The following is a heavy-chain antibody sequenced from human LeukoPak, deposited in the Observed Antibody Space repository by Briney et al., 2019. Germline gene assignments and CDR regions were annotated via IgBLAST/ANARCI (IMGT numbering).Heavy chain of an antibody. CDR1: GGSFSGYY. Sequence: SETLSLTCAVYGGSFSGYYWSWIRQPPGKGLEWIGEINHSGSTNYNPSLKSRVTISVDTSKNQFSLKLSSVTAADTAVYYCARGDSWVVVVAATALMPHYGMDVWGQGTTVTVSS. V-gene: IGHV4-34*01. CDR2: INHSGST. J-gene: IGHJ6*02. CDR3: ARGDSWVVVVAATALMPHYGMDV. D-gene: IGHD2-15*01.